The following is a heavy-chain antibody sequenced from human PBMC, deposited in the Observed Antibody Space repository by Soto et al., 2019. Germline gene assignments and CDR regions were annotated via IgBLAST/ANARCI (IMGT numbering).Heavy chain of an antibody. J-gene: IGHJ6*02. Sequence: ASVKVSCKASGYTFTSYCISWVRQAPGQGLEWMGWISAYNGNTNYAQKLQGRVTMTTDTSTSTAYMELRSLRSDDTAVYYCARDGDSGWKNYYYYYGMDVWGQGTTVTVSS. V-gene: IGHV1-18*01. D-gene: IGHD6-19*01. CDR2: ISAYNGNT. CDR3: ARDGDSGWKNYYYYYGMDV. CDR1: GYTFTSYC.